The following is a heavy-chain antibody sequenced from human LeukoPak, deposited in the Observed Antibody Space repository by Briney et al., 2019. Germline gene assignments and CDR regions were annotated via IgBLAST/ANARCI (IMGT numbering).Heavy chain of an antibody. V-gene: IGHV4-59*01. Sequence: NSSETLSLTCTVSGGSISSYYWSWIRQPPGKGLEWIGYIYYTGSTNSNPSLKSRVTISVDTSKNQFSLKLSSVTAADTAVYYCARHANSDAFDIWGQGTTVTVSS. CDR3: ARHANSDAFDI. CDR2: IYYTGST. D-gene: IGHD4/OR15-4a*01. J-gene: IGHJ3*02. CDR1: GGSISSYY.